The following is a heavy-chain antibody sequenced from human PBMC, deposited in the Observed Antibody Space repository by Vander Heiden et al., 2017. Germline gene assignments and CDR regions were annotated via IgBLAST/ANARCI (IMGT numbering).Heavy chain of an antibody. CDR1: GYTLPDLS. D-gene: IGHD3-3*01. CDR3: ATEGSTIFGVVKTYYGMDV. V-gene: IGHV1-24*01. CDR2: FDPEDGET. J-gene: IGHJ6*02. Sequence: QVQLVQSGAEVKKPGASVKVSCKVSGYTLPDLSMHWVRQAPGKGLEWMGGFDPEDGETIYAQKFQGRVTMTEDTSTDTAYMERSSLRSEDTAVYYCATEGSTIFGVVKTYYGMDVWGQGTTVTVSS.